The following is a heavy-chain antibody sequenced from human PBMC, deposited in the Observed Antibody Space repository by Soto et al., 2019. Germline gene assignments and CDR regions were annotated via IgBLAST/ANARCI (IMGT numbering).Heavy chain of an antibody. D-gene: IGHD3-9*01. CDR2: IYYSGST. V-gene: IGHV4-59*12. J-gene: IGHJ3*02. CDR1: GGSISSYY. CDR3: ARDTLQLLRYFDWLPRSDAFDI. Sequence: SETLSLTCTVSGGSISSYYWSWIRQPPGKGLEWIGYIYYSGSTYYNPSLKSRVTISVDTSKNQFSLKLSSVTAADTAVYYCARDTLQLLRYFDWLPRSDAFDIWGQGTMVTVSS.